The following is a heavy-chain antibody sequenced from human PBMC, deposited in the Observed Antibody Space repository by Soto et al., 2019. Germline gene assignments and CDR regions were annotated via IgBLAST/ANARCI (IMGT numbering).Heavy chain of an antibody. J-gene: IGHJ4*02. D-gene: IGHD3-22*01. CDR1: GYTFTGYY. CDR2: INPNSGGT. Sequence: ASVKVSCKASGYTFTGYYVHWVRQAPGQGLEWMGWINPNSGGTNYAQKFQGWVTMTRDTSISTAYMELSRLRSDDTAVYYCARVGKYDSSGYVYWGQGTLVTVSS. V-gene: IGHV1-2*04. CDR3: ARVGKYDSSGYVY.